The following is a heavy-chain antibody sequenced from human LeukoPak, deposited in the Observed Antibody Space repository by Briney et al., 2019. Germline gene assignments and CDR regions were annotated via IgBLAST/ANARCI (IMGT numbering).Heavy chain of an antibody. Sequence: LGGSLRLSCAASGFTFSSYAMSWVRQAPGKGLEWVSAISGSGGSTYYADSVKGRFTISRDNSKNTLYLQMNSLRAEDTAVYYCATSAAPNELYCSGGSCYTRHFQHWGQGTLVTVSS. D-gene: IGHD2-15*01. CDR3: ATSAAPNELYCSGGSCYTRHFQH. V-gene: IGHV3-23*01. J-gene: IGHJ1*01. CDR1: GFTFSSYA. CDR2: ISGSGGST.